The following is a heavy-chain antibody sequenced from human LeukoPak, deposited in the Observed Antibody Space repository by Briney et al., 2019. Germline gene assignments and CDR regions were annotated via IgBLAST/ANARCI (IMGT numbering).Heavy chain of an antibody. V-gene: IGHV3-30*02. J-gene: IGHJ4*02. D-gene: IGHD2-15*01. Sequence: PGGSLRLSCAASGFTFSSYDMHWVRQAPGKGLEWVAFIRYDGSNKYYADSVKGRFTISRDNSKHTLYLQMNSLRAEDTAVYYCASAANRPFDYWGQGTLVTVSS. CDR2: IRYDGSNK. CDR3: ASAANRPFDY. CDR1: GFTFSSYD.